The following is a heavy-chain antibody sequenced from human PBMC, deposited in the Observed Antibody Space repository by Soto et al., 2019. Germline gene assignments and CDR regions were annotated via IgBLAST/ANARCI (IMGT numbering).Heavy chain of an antibody. V-gene: IGHV3-30-3*01. CDR3: SRPFSVAARYGLDV. CDR2: ISYDGGNK. D-gene: IGHD6-25*01. Sequence: QVQLVESGGGVVQPEASLGLSCAASGFTFTSYPMHWVRQAPGKGLEWVALISYDGGNKYYAESVKGRFTISRDNSKKTLYLQMDSLRREDTAVYYCSRPFSVAARYGLDVWGQGTTLTVSS. CDR1: GFTFTSYP. J-gene: IGHJ6*02.